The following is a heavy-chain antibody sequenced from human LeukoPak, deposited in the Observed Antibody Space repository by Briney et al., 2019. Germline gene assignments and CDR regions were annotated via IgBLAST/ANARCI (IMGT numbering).Heavy chain of an antibody. CDR1: GFTFSSYA. J-gene: IGHJ6*02. CDR3: AKDIFQTRQLVSYYYYGMDV. V-gene: IGHV3-43*01. D-gene: IGHD5-18*01. CDR2: ISWDGGST. Sequence: QTGGSLRLSCAASGFTFSSYAMSWIRQAPGKGLEWVSLISWDGGSTYYADSVKGRFTISRDNSKNSLYLQMNSLRTEDTALYYCAKDIFQTRQLVSYYYYGMDVWGQGTTVTVSS.